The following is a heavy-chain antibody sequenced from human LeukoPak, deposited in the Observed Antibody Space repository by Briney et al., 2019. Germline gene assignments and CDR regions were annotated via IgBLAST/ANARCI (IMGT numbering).Heavy chain of an antibody. D-gene: IGHD3-10*01. CDR1: GFSSSDYW. Sequence: GGSLRLSCAASGFSSSDYWMHWVRHAPGMGLVWVSAISYSGGTTYYADSVKGRFTISRDNSKNTLYLQMNSLRAEDTAVYYCARGGITMVRNDYWGQGTLVTVSS. V-gene: IGHV3-23*01. CDR3: ARGGITMVRNDY. CDR2: ISYSGGTT. J-gene: IGHJ4*02.